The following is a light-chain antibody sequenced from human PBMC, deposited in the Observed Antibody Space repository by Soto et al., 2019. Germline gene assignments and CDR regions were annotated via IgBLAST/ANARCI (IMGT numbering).Light chain of an antibody. CDR2: AAS. V-gene: IGKV1-27*01. CDR3: QKYNSASRT. J-gene: IGKJ1*01. Sequence: DIQMTQSPSSLSASVGDRVTITCRASRGISNYLAWYQQKPGKVPKLLIYAASTLQSGVPSRFSGSGSGTDFTLTISSLQPEDVATYYCQKYNSASRTFGQGTKVEIK. CDR1: RGISNY.